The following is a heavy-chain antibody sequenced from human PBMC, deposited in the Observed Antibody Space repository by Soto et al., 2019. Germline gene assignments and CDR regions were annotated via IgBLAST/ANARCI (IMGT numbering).Heavy chain of an antibody. V-gene: IGHV4-59*01. CDR3: ASISVGYSSGWNFDY. J-gene: IGHJ4*02. D-gene: IGHD6-19*01. Sequence: QVQLQESGPGLVKPSETLSLTCTVSGGSISSYYWCWIRQPPGKGLEWIGYIYYSGSTNYNPSLKRRVTISVDTSKNQYSLKLSSVTAADTAVYYCASISVGYSSGWNFDYWGQGTLVTVSS. CDR2: IYYSGST. CDR1: GGSISSYY.